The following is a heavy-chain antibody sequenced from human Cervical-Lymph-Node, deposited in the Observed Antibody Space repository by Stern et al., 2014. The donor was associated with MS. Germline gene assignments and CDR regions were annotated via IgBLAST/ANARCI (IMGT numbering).Heavy chain of an antibody. J-gene: IGHJ5*02. CDR2: ISYDGSNK. V-gene: IGHV3-30*18. CDR1: GFTFSSYG. Sequence: QVQLGQSGGGVVQPGRSLRLSCAASGFTFSSYGMHWVRQAPGKGLEWVAVISYDGSNKYYADSVKGRFTISRDNSKNTLYLQMNSLRAEDTAVYYCAKVGSGWFPWGQGTLVTVSS. D-gene: IGHD6-19*01. CDR3: AKVGSGWFP.